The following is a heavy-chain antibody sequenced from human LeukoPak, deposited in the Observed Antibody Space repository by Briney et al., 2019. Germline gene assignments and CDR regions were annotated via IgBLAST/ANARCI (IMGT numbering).Heavy chain of an antibody. D-gene: IGHD6-13*01. Sequence: GGSLRLSCAASGFTFDDYAMHWVRQAPGKGLEWVSGISWNSGSIGYADSVKGRFTISRDNAKNSLYLQMNSLRAEDTALYYCAKDMGYSSSRGYFDYWGQGTLVTVSS. J-gene: IGHJ4*02. CDR2: ISWNSGSI. CDR1: GFTFDDYA. CDR3: AKDMGYSSSRGYFDY. V-gene: IGHV3-9*01.